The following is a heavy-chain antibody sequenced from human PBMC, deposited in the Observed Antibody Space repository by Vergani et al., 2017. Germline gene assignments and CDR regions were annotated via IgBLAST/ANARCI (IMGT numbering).Heavy chain of an antibody. J-gene: IGHJ6*03. CDR2: IIPIFGTA. Sequence: QVQLVQSGAEVKKPGSPLKVSCKASGGTFSSYAISWVRQAPGQGCGWLGGIIPIFGTANYAQKFKGRVTITADESTSTAYMELSSLRSEDTAVYYCARGAGVTIFVNYYYMDVWGKGTTVTVSS. CDR3: ARGAGVTIFVNYYYMDV. V-gene: IGHV1-69*01. CDR1: GGTFSSYA. D-gene: IGHD3-3*01.